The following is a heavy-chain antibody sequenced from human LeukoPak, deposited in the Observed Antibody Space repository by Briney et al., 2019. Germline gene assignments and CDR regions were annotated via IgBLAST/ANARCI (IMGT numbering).Heavy chain of an antibody. CDR2: ISYDGSNK. V-gene: IGHV3-30*04. CDR1: GFTFSSYA. J-gene: IGHJ4*02. D-gene: IGHD2-8*01. Sequence: GGSLRLSCAASGFTFSSYAMHWVRQAPGKGLEWVAVISYDGSNKYYADSVKGRFTISRDNSKNTLYLQMSSLRAEDTAVYYCARDNGYFDYWGQGTLVTVSS. CDR3: ARDNGYFDY.